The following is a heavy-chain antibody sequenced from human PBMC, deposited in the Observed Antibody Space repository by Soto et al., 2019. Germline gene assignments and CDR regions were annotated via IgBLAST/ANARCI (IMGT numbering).Heavy chain of an antibody. CDR3: AGEADYLNWFDP. D-gene: IGHD4-17*01. V-gene: IGHV3-48*01. J-gene: IGHJ5*02. CDR1: GFTFSSYS. Sequence: EVQLVESGGGLVQPGGSLRLSCAASGFTFSSYSMNWVRQAPGKGLEWVSYISSSSSTIYYADSVKGRFTISRDNAKNSLYLQMNSLRAEDTAVYYCAGEADYLNWFDPWGQGSLVTVSS. CDR2: ISSSSSTI.